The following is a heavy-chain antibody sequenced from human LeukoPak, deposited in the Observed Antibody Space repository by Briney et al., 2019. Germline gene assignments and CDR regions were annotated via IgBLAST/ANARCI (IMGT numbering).Heavy chain of an antibody. CDR2: IYHSGST. Sequence: PSGTLSLTCAVSGGSISSSNWWSWVRQPPGKGLEWIGEIYHSGSTNYNASLKSRATISVDKSKNQFSLKLSSVTAADTAVYYCARDGGGVRGVPDWFDPWGQGTLVTVSS. CDR3: ARDGGGVRGVPDWFDP. J-gene: IGHJ5*02. V-gene: IGHV4-4*02. D-gene: IGHD3-10*01. CDR1: GGSISSSNW.